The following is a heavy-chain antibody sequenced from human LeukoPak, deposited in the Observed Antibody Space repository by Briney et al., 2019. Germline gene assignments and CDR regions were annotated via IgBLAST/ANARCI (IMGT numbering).Heavy chain of an antibody. J-gene: IGHJ4*02. D-gene: IGHD3-22*01. Sequence: LAGGSLRLSCAASGFTFHDFAMHWVRQAPGKGLEWVSVITDDGQTTYYADSVKGRFATSRDNSKNSLYLQMSGLRTEDTALYYCAKGPRGYYDSSGYGNGYYFDQWGQGTLVTVSS. CDR3: AKGPRGYYDSSGYGNGYYFDQ. CDR1: GFTFHDFA. V-gene: IGHV3-43*02. CDR2: ITDDGQTT.